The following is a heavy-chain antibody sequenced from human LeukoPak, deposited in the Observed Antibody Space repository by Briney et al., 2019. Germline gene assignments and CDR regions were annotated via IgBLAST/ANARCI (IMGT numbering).Heavy chain of an antibody. Sequence: GGSLRLSCAASGFTFTSYSMSWVRQAPGKGLEWVSTSSGGGGSTYYADSVKGRFTISRDNSKNTLYLQVNSLRAEDTAVYYCAKGGKWDVTPFDYWGQGTPVTVSS. CDR1: GFTFTSYS. J-gene: IGHJ4*02. CDR2: SSGGGGST. V-gene: IGHV3-23*01. D-gene: IGHD1-26*01. CDR3: AKGGKWDVTPFDY.